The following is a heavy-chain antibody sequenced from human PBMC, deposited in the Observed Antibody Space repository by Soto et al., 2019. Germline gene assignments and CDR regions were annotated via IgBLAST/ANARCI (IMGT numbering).Heavy chain of an antibody. Sequence: QVQLVQSGAEVKKPGASVKVSCKASGYTFTSYGISWVRQAPGQGLEWMGWISAYNGNTNYAQKLQGRVTMTTDTSTSTAYMELRGLRSDDTAVYYCAVANYDILTGYYRVWGQGTMVTVSS. J-gene: IGHJ3*01. CDR3: AVANYDILTGYYRV. V-gene: IGHV1-18*01. CDR2: ISAYNGNT. D-gene: IGHD3-9*01. CDR1: GYTFTSYG.